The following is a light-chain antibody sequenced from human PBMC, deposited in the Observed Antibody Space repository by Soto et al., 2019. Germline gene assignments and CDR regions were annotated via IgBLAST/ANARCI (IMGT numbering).Light chain of an antibody. J-gene: IGKJ5*01. CDR2: GAS. V-gene: IGKV3-20*01. CDR3: QQYGSSPPVT. Sequence: EIVLTQSPGTLSLSPGERATLSCRASQSVSSSYLAWYQQKPGQAPRLLIYGASSRATGIPDRFSGSGSGTDFTLTIRRLEPEDFAGYYCQQYGSSPPVTFGQGTRLEI. CDR1: QSVSSSY.